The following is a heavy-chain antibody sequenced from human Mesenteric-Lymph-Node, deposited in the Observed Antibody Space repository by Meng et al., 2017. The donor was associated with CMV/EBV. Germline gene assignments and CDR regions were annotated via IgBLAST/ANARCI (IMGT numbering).Heavy chain of an antibody. D-gene: IGHD6-13*01. CDR1: SISSPNYN. J-gene: IGHJ5*02. Sequence: SISSPNYNWDWIRRPPGKGLEWIGSIYYSGSADHNPSLTGRVTISVDTSKSQVSLKLNSATAADTAVYYCARRATTGAGAGTFWFDPWGQGTLVTVSS. V-gene: IGHV4-39*01. CDR3: ARRATTGAGAGTFWFDP. CDR2: IYYSGSA.